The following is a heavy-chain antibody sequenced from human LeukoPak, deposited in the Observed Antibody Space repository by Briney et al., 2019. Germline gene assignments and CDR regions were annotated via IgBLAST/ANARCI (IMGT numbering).Heavy chain of an antibody. CDR1: GFTFSTYA. D-gene: IGHD3-10*01. CDR3: ARDGPSSSFDY. J-gene: IGHJ4*02. CDR2: ISGSGGST. Sequence: GGSLRLSCAASGFTFSTYAMSWVRQAPGKGLEWVSAISGSGGSTYYADSVKGRFTISRDNAKNSLYLQMTSLRAEDTAVYYCARDGPSSSFDYWGQGTLVTVSS. V-gene: IGHV3-23*01.